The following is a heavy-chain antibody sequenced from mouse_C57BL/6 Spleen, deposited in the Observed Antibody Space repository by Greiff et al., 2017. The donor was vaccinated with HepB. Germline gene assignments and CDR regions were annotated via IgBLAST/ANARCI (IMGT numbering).Heavy chain of an antibody. D-gene: IGHD1-1*01. V-gene: IGHV2-5*01. J-gene: IGHJ2*01. CDR3: GEGITTGYFDY. CDR1: GFSLTSYG. Sequence: VKLVESGPGLVQPSQSLSITCTVSGFSLTSYGVHWVRQSPGKGLEWLGVIWRGGSTDDNAAFMSRLSITKDNSKSQVFFKMNSLQADDTAIYYGGEGITTGYFDYWGQGTTLTVSS. CDR2: IWRGGST.